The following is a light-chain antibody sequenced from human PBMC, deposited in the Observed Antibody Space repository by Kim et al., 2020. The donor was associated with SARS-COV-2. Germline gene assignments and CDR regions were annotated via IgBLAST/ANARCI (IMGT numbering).Light chain of an antibody. Sequence: QSALTQPASVSGSPGQSITISCTGSSSDVGSYNYVSWYQQHPDKAPKLMIYDVNNRPSGVSNRFSGSKSDNTASLTISGLQAEDEADYYCSSYTSSSTNVFGTGTKVTVL. CDR1: SSDVGSYNY. V-gene: IGLV2-14*03. J-gene: IGLJ1*01. CDR3: SSYTSSSTNV. CDR2: DVN.